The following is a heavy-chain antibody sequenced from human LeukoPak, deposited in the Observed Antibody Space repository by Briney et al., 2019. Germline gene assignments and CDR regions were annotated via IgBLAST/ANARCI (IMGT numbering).Heavy chain of an antibody. CDR2: IYHSGST. Sequence: SETLSLTCTVSGYSISSGYYWGWIRQPPGKGLEWIGSIYHSGSTYYNPSLKSRVTISVDTSKNQFSLRLSSVTAADTAVYYCATPRTVFYDSSGYGAFDIWGQGTMVTVSS. D-gene: IGHD3-22*01. CDR1: GYSISSGYY. J-gene: IGHJ3*02. CDR3: ATPRTVFYDSSGYGAFDI. V-gene: IGHV4-38-2*02.